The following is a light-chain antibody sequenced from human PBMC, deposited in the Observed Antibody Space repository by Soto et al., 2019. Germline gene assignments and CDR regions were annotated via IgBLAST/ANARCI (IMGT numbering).Light chain of an antibody. J-gene: IGKJ3*01. V-gene: IGKV1-27*01. CDR3: QKYSSVPV. CDR1: QGIRNY. Sequence: DMQMTQSPTSLSAPVGDRVTITCRASQGIRNYVAWYQQIPGKAPKLLIYAASTLQSGVPSRFSGSGSGTDFTLTINGLQPEDVATYSCQKYSSVPVFGPGTKVEIK. CDR2: AAS.